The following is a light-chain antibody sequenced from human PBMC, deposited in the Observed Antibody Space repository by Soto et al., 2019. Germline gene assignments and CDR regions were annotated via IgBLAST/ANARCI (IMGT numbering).Light chain of an antibody. CDR1: SSDVGGYNY. CDR3: SSYTSSDTLV. J-gene: IGLJ3*02. V-gene: IGLV2-14*01. CDR2: EVI. Sequence: QSVLTQPASVSGSPGQSITISCTGTSSDVGGYNYVSWYQQHPPKAPKLMIYEVINRPSGVSNRFSGSKSGNTASLTISRLQAEDEADYYCSSYTSSDTLVFGGGTKLTVL.